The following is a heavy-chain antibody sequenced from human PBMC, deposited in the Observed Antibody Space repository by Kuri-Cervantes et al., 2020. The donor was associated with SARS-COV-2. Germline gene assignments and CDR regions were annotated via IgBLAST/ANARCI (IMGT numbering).Heavy chain of an antibody. Sequence: ASVKVSCKASGYTFTNYGITWVRQAPGQGLQWMGWISAYNGKIDYAQNLQGRVNMTTDKSTSTAYMELRSLRSDDTAAYYCAREWGGTTGTTVGYWGQGTLVTVSS. J-gene: IGHJ4*02. CDR2: ISAYNGKI. D-gene: IGHD1-1*01. CDR3: AREWGGTTGTTVGY. CDR1: GYTFTNYG. V-gene: IGHV1-18*04.